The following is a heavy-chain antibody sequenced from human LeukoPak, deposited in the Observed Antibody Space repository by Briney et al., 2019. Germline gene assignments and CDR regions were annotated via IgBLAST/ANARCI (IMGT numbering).Heavy chain of an antibody. J-gene: IGHJ4*02. CDR3: ARDRVGLRLLWFGELLSKFDY. Sequence: GGSLRLSCAASGFTFSRYWLTWVRQAPGKGLEWVANIKQDGSEKYYVDSVKGRFTISRDNAKNSLYLQMNSLRAEDTAVYYCARDRVGLRLLWFGELLSKFDYWGQGTLVTVSS. CDR1: GFTFSRYW. D-gene: IGHD3-10*01. V-gene: IGHV3-7*01. CDR2: IKQDGSEK.